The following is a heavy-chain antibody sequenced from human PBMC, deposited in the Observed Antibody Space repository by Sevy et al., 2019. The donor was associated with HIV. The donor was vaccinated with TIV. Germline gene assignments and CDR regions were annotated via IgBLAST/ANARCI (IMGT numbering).Heavy chain of an antibody. CDR2: VRSKGDGGTT. V-gene: IGHV3-15*01. CDR1: GFTFSDAW. J-gene: IGHJ4*02. Sequence: GGSLRLSCAASGFTFSDAWLSWVRQAPGKGLEWVGRVRSKGDGGTTDYAAPVKGRFTIARDDSKNVLYVQMNSLKIEDTGVYYCTTVGADWGQGTRVTVSS. CDR3: TTVGAD.